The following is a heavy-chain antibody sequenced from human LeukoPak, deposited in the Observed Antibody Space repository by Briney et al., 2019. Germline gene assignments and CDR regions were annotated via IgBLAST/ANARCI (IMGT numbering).Heavy chain of an antibody. CDR1: GYSFTAYY. J-gene: IGHJ5*02. CDR2: INPSSGGT. V-gene: IGHV1-2*02. Sequence: ASVKVSCKASGYSFTAYYMHWVRRAPGQGLEWMGWINPSSGGTNYAQKFQGRVTMTRDTSIRTAYMELSRLRSDDTAVYYCARASVITGSTETFDPWGQGTLVTVSS. CDR3: ARASVITGSTETFDP. D-gene: IGHD1-20*01.